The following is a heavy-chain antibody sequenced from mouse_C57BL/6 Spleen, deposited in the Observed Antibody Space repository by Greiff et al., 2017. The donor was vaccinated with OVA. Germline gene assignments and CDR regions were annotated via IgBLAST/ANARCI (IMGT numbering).Heavy chain of an antibody. J-gene: IGHJ4*01. CDR1: GFSFTSYG. Sequence: VKLMESGPGLVQPSQSLSITCTVSGFSFTSYGVYWVRQSPGKGLEWLVVFWSGGSTDYNAAFISRLSISKDNAKSQVFFKMNSLQADDTAIYYCARPMITTWNYAMDYWGQGTSVTVAS. CDR2: FWSGGST. CDR3: ARPMITTWNYAMDY. D-gene: IGHD2-4*01. V-gene: IGHV2-2*01.